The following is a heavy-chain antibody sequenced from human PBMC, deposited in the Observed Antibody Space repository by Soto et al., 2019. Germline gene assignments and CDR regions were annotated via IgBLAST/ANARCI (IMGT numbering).Heavy chain of an antibody. Sequence: GGPKRVCYTASGFKFIAYGRNLVRKATGKGLEWVSYISSSSSTIYYADSVKGRFTISRDNAKNSLYLQMNSLRDEDTAVYYCARPGGSLHHYYYGMDVWGQGTTVTVSS. CDR1: GFKFIAYG. CDR2: ISSSSSTI. V-gene: IGHV3-48*02. J-gene: IGHJ6*02. CDR3: ARPGGSLHHYYYGMDV. D-gene: IGHD1-26*01.